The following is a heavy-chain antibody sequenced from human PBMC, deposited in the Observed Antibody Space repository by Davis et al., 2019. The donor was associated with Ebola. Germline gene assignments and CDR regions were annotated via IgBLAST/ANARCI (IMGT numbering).Heavy chain of an antibody. D-gene: IGHD2-15*01. CDR3: ARGYSNWFDP. CDR2: INHSGST. Sequence: ESLKISCAASGFTFSSYWISWIRQPPGKGLEWIGEINHSGSTNYNPSLKSRVTISVDTSKNQFSLKLSSVTAADTAVYYCARGYSNWFDPWGQGTLVTVSS. V-gene: IGHV4-34*01. J-gene: IGHJ5*02. CDR1: GFTFSSYW.